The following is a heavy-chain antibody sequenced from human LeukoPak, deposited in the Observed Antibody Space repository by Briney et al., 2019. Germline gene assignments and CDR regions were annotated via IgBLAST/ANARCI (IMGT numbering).Heavy chain of an antibody. CDR2: IYYSGST. Sequence: SETLSLTCTVSGGSISSSSYYWGWIRQPPGKGLEWIGSIYYSGSTYYNPSLKSRVTISVDTSKNQFSLKLSSVTAADTAVYYCARFIYGSGSYDYWGQGTLVTVSS. J-gene: IGHJ4*02. CDR1: GGSISSSSYY. CDR3: ARFIYGSGSYDY. V-gene: IGHV4-39*07. D-gene: IGHD3-10*01.